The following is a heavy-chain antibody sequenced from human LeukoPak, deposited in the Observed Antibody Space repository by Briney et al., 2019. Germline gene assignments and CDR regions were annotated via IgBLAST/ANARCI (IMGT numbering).Heavy chain of an antibody. Sequence: GGSLRLSCAASGFTFSSYAMSWVRQAPGKGLEWVSAISGGGGSTYSADSVKGRFTISRDNSKDTLYLEMNSLRADDTAVYYCAKGPLSSGWYSMNWNFDLWGRGTLVSVSS. CDR1: GFTFSSYA. CDR2: ISGGGGST. D-gene: IGHD6-13*01. V-gene: IGHV3-23*01. CDR3: AKGPLSSGWYSMNWNFDL. J-gene: IGHJ2*01.